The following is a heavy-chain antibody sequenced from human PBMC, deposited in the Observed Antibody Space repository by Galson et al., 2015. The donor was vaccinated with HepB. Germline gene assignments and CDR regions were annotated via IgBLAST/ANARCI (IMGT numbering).Heavy chain of an antibody. CDR2: IKQDGSEK. CDR3: ARGVDSSGGYHYYYMDV. Sequence: SLRLSCAASGFTFGSSWMSWVRQAPGKGLECVANIKQDGSEKYYVDSVKGRFTISRDNAKTSLYLQMNSLTAEDTAVYYCARGVDSSGGYHYYYMDVWGKGTTVTVSS. D-gene: IGHD4-23*01. CDR1: GFTFGSSW. V-gene: IGHV3-7*01. J-gene: IGHJ6*03.